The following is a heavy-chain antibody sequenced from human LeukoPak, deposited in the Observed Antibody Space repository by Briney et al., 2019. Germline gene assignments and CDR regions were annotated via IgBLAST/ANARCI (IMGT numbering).Heavy chain of an antibody. CDR3: ASYSHYYGSGSLPAP. J-gene: IGHJ5*02. CDR2: ISSSSSTI. D-gene: IGHD3-10*01. V-gene: IGHV3-48*01. Sequence: PGGSLRLSCAASGFTFSSYSMNWVRQAPGKGLEWVSYISSSSSTIYYADSVKGRFTISRDNAKNSLYLQMNSLRAEDTAVYYCASYSHYYGSGSLPAPWGQGTLVTVSS. CDR1: GFTFSSYS.